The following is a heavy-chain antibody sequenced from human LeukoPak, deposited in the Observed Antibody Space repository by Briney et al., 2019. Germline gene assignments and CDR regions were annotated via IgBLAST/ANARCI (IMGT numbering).Heavy chain of an antibody. Sequence: ASVKVSCKASGYTFTSYAMHWVRQAPGQRLEWMGWINAGNGNTKYSQKFQGRVTITRDTSASTAYMELSSLRSEDTAVYYCAREGCSGGSCYDGPHDAFDIWGQGTVVTVSS. D-gene: IGHD2-15*01. V-gene: IGHV1-3*01. CDR2: INAGNGNT. CDR3: AREGCSGGSCYDGPHDAFDI. J-gene: IGHJ3*02. CDR1: GYTFTSYA.